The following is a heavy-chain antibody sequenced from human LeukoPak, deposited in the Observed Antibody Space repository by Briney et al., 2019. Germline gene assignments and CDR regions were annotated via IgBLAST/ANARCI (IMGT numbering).Heavy chain of an antibody. Sequence: GGALRLSCAAPGFTFSSYWMSWVRQAPGKGPEWVANIKQDGSETYYVDSVKGRFTISRDNAKNSLYLQMNSLRAEDTAVYYCAREATVPFDYWGQGTLVTVSA. CDR2: IKQDGSET. V-gene: IGHV3-7*01. J-gene: IGHJ4*02. D-gene: IGHD4-17*01. CDR3: AREATVPFDY. CDR1: GFTFSSYW.